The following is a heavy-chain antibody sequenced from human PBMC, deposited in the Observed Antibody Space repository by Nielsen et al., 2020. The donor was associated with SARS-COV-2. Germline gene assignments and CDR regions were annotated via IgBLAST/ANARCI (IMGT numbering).Heavy chain of an antibody. J-gene: IGHJ4*02. CDR3: ARGGYFGSGPLDY. CDR1: GFTFSDYY. D-gene: IGHD3-10*01. V-gene: IGHV3-11*05. CDR2: ISSSSSYT. Sequence: GGSLRLSCAASGFTFSDYYMSWIRQAPGKGLEWVSYISSSSSYTNYADSVKGRFTISRDNAKNSLYLQMNGLRAEDTAVYYCARGGYFGSGPLDYWGQGTLVTVSS.